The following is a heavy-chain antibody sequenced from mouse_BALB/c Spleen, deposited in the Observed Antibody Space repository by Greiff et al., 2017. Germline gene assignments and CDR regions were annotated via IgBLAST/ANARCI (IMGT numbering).Heavy chain of an antibody. CDR2: IWGDGST. D-gene: IGHD2-3*01. CDR1: GFSFTGYG. Sequence: VKLVESGPGLVAPSQSLSITCTVSGFSFTGYGVNWVRQPPGKGLEWLGMIWGDGSTDYNSALKSRLSISKDNSKSQVFLKMTSLQTDDTARYYWARDGYYAYWGQGTLVTVSA. CDR3: ARDGYYAY. J-gene: IGHJ3*01. V-gene: IGHV2-6-7*01.